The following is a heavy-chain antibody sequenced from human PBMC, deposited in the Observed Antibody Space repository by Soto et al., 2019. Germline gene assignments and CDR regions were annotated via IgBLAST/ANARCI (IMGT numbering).Heavy chain of an antibody. D-gene: IGHD3-9*01. J-gene: IGHJ3*02. CDR1: GLTFSSYS. Sequence: GGSLRLSWAASGLTFSSYSMNWVRQATGKGLEWVSSISSSSSYIYYADSVKGRFTISRDNAKNSLYLQMNSLRAEDTAVYYCASDSVLRYFDWTLNDAFDIWGQGTMVTVSS. CDR3: ASDSVLRYFDWTLNDAFDI. V-gene: IGHV3-21*01. CDR2: ISSSSSYI.